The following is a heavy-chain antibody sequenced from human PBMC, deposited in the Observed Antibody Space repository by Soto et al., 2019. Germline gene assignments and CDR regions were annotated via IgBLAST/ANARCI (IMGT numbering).Heavy chain of an antibody. CDR3: ARGRGYCSGGSCYPPPFDY. J-gene: IGHJ4*02. V-gene: IGHV4-34*01. CDR1: GGSFSGYY. Sequence: QVQLQQWGAGLLKPSETLSLTCAVYGGSFSGYYWSWIRQPPGKGLEWIGEINHSGSTNYNPSLKSRVTISVDTSKNQFSLKLSSVTAADTVVYYCARGRGYCSGGSCYPPPFDYWGQGTLVTVSS. CDR2: INHSGST. D-gene: IGHD2-15*01.